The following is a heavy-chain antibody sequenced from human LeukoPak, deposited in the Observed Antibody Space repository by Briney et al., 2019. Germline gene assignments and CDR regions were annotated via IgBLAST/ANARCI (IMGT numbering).Heavy chain of an antibody. Sequence: PGGSLRLSCAASGFTFSSYAMSWVRQAPGKGLEWVSGISGSGGSTYYADSVKGRFTISRDNSKNTLYLQRNSLRAEDTAVYYCAKRGLVSGWPFDYWGQGTLVTVSS. CDR1: GFTFSSYA. CDR3: AKRGLVSGWPFDY. CDR2: ISGSGGST. V-gene: IGHV3-23*01. J-gene: IGHJ4*02. D-gene: IGHD6-19*01.